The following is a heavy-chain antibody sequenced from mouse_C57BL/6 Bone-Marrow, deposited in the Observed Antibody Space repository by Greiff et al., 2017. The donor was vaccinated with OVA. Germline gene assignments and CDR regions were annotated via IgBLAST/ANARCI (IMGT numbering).Heavy chain of an antibody. Sequence: QVQLQQSGTELVKPGASVKLSCKASGYTFTNYLMQWVKQRPGQGLEWIGEIDPSDSYTNYNQKFKGKATLTVDTSSSTAYMQLSSLTSEDSAVYYCASAVFAYWGQGTLVTVSA. CDR1: GYTFTNYL. J-gene: IGHJ3*01. V-gene: IGHV1-50*01. CDR2: IDPSDSYT. CDR3: ASAVFAY.